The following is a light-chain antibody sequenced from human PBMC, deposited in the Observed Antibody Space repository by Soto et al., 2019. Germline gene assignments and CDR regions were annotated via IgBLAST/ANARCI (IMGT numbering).Light chain of an antibody. Sequence: PNTLFLSPRGKATLPRRASQSVSSDLAWYQQNPGQAPRLLIYGASTRATGIPARFSGSGSGTEFTLTISSLQSEDSAVYFCQQYDKWPPATFGQGTRLEI. CDR3: QQYDKWPPAT. V-gene: IGKV3-15*01. CDR2: GAS. J-gene: IGKJ5*01. CDR1: QSVSSD.